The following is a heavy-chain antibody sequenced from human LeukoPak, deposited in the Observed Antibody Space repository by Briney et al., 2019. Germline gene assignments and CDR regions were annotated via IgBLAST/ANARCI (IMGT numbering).Heavy chain of an antibody. CDR2: THYSGTT. CDR3: ARRGGSFDGPPDY. J-gene: IGHJ4*02. CDR1: GGSISSYY. Sequence: SETLSLTCTVSGGSISSYYWTWIRQSPGKGLEWIEYTHYSGTTNYNASLKSRVTISVDTSKNRFSLKLSSVTAADTAMYYCARRGGSFDGPPDYWGQGTLVTVSS. D-gene: IGHD2-15*01. V-gene: IGHV4-59*08.